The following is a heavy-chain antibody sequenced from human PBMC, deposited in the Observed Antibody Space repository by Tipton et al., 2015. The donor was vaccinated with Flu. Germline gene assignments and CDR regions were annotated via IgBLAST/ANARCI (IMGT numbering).Heavy chain of an antibody. CDR1: RGSVSSSNYY. CDR3: ARGLKGSYHGS. V-gene: IGHV4-61*01. CDR2: IYFSGST. Sequence: TLSLTCSVSRGSVSSSNYYWSWIRQPPGKGLEWIGYIYFSGSTNYTPSLKSRVTISMDTSTNQFSLMLRSVTAADTAVYYCARGLKGSYHGSWGQGTLVTVSS. D-gene: IGHD1-26*01. J-gene: IGHJ5*02.